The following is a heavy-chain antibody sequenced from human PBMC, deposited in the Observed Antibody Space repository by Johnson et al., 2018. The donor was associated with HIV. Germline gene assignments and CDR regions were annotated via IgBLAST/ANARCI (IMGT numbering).Heavy chain of an antibody. CDR2: ISRSGSTI. J-gene: IGHJ3*02. CDR3: ARGGLDDSGIIDAFDI. V-gene: IGHV3-11*04. Sequence: QVQLVESGGGLVKPGGSLRLSCAASGFTFSDYYMSWIRQAPGKGLEWVSYISRSGSTIYYADSVKGRFTISRAHAKNSLHLQMNSLRAEDTAVYYCARGGLDDSGIIDAFDIWGQGTMVTVSS. D-gene: IGHD3-10*01. CDR1: GFTFSDYY.